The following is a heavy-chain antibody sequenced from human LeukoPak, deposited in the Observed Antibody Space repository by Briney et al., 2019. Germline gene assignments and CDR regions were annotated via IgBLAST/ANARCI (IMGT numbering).Heavy chain of an antibody. CDR3: AARSSSHAKRGFDP. CDR2: ISSSSSTI. CDR1: GFTFSSYS. J-gene: IGHJ5*02. V-gene: IGHV3-48*04. Sequence: GGSLRLSCAASGFTFSSYSMNWVRQAPGKGLEWVSYISSSSSTIYYADSVKGRFTISRDNAKNSLYLQMNSLRAEATAVYYCAARSSSHAKRGFDPWGQGTLVTVSS. D-gene: IGHD6-13*01.